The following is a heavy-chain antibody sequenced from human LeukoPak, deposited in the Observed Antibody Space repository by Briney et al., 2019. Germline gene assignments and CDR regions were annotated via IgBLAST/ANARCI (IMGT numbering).Heavy chain of an antibody. CDR3: AKLIYTSGPDSDY. CDR2: ISSSGSDI. J-gene: IGHJ4*02. V-gene: IGHV3-NL1*01. D-gene: IGHD6-19*01. CDR1: GFTFMSYD. Sequence: GGSLRLSCAASGFTFMSYDMEWVRQAPGKGLEWVSFISSSGSDIYNADSVKGRFTISRDNSKNTLFLRMSSLRPDDTAVYYCAKLIYTSGPDSDYWGQGTLVLVSS.